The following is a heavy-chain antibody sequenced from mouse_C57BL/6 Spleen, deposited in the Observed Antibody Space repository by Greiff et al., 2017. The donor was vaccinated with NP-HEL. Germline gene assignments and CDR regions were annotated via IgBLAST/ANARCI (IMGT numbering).Heavy chain of an antibody. V-gene: IGHV1-55*01. CDR2: IYPGSGST. Sequence: QVQLQQPGAELVKPGASVKMSCKASGYTFTSYWITWVKQRPGQGLEWIGDIYPGSGSTNYNEKFKSKATLTVDTSSSTAYMQLSSLTSEDSAVYYGARSLAYYSNAWFAYWGQGTLVTVSA. J-gene: IGHJ3*01. D-gene: IGHD2-5*01. CDR1: GYTFTSYW. CDR3: ARSLAYYSNAWFAY.